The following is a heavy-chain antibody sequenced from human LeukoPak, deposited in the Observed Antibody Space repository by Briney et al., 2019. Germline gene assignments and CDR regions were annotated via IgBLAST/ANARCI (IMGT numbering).Heavy chain of an antibody. CDR2: ISGSGGST. Sequence: GGSLRLSCAASGFTFSSYAMSWVRQAPGKGLEWVSAISGSGGSTYYADSVKGRFTISRENSKNTLYLQMYSLRAEDTAVYYCAKDRKYYYYYMDVWGKGSTVTVSS. CDR1: GFTFSSYA. CDR3: AKDRKYYYYYMDV. J-gene: IGHJ6*03. V-gene: IGHV3-23*01.